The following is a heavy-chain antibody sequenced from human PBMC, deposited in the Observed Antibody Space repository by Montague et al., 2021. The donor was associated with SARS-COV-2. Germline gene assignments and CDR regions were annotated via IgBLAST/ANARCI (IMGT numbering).Heavy chain of an antibody. J-gene: IGHJ3*02. CDR1: GGSISSYY. CDR2: IYYSGST. D-gene: IGHD5-18*01. V-gene: IGHV4-59*08. CDR3: ASLGRGYSYAQSAFDI. Sequence: SETLSLTCTVSGGSISSYYWCWIRQPPGKGLEWIGFIYYSGSTNYNPSLTRRVTISVDTSKNQFSLKLSSVTAADTAVYYCASLGRGYSYAQSAFDIWGQGTMVTVSS.